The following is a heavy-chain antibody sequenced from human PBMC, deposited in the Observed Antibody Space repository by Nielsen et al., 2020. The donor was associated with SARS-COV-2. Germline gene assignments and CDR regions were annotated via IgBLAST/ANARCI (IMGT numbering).Heavy chain of an antibody. Sequence: GGSLRLSCAASGFTVSSNYMSWVRQAPGKGLEWVSVIYSGGSTYYADSVKGRFIISRDNSKNTLYLQMNSLRAEDTAVYYCASRDGYKHDAFDIWGQGTMVTVSS. V-gene: IGHV3-53*01. CDR2: IYSGGST. J-gene: IGHJ3*02. CDR1: GFTVSSNY. D-gene: IGHD5-24*01. CDR3: ASRDGYKHDAFDI.